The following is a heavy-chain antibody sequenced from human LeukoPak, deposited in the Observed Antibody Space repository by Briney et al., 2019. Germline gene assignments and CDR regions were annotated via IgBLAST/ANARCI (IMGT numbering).Heavy chain of an antibody. J-gene: IGHJ3*02. V-gene: IGHV4-59*01. CDR3: ARGGGCGGDCDAFDI. CDR2: IYYSGST. D-gene: IGHD2-21*02. CDR1: GGSISSYY. Sequence: SSETLSLTCTVSGGSISSYYWSWIRQPPGKGLEWIGYIYYSGSTNYNPSLKSRVTISVDTSKNQFSLKLSSVTAADTVVYYCARGGGCGGDCDAFDIWGQGTMVTVSS.